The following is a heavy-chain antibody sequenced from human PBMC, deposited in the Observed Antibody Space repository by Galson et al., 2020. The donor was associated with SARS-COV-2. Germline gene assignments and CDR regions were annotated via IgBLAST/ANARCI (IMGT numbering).Heavy chain of an antibody. D-gene: IGHD7-27*01. J-gene: IGHJ4*02. CDR3: AREGVWGDFDY. CDR1: GGSVSSGSYY. V-gene: IGHV4-61*01. Sequence: SETLSLTCTVSGGSVSSGSYYWSWIRQPPGKGLEWIGYIYYSGSTNYNPSLKSRVTISVDTSKNQFSLKLSSVTAADTAVYYCAREGVWGDFDYWGQGTLVTVSS. CDR2: IYYSGST.